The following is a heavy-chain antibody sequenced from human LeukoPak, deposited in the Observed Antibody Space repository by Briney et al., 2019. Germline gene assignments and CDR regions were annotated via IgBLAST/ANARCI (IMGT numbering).Heavy chain of an antibody. CDR2: IYYSGST. J-gene: IGHJ6*03. CDR3: ARERGIVVVPAAMPEAIYYYYYMDV. CDR1: GGSISSSSYY. Sequence: SETLSLTCTVSGGSISSSSYYWGWIRQPPGKGLEWIGSIYYSGSTYYNPSLKSRVTISVDTSKNQFSLKLSSVIAADTAMYYCARERGIVVVPAAMPEAIYYYYYMDVWGKGTTVTVSS. D-gene: IGHD2-2*01. V-gene: IGHV4-39*07.